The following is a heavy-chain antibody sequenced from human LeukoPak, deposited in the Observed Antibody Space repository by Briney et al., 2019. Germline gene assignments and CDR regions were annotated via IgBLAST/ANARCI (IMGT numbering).Heavy chain of an antibody. D-gene: IGHD3-10*01. V-gene: IGHV3-23*01. CDR2: YSGGGGST. J-gene: IGHJ3*02. CDR1: GFTFSSYA. Sequence: GGSLRLSCAASGFTFSSYAMSWVRQAPGKGLEWVSAYSGGGGSTYYADSVKGRFTISRDNSKNTLYLQMNSLRAEDTAVYYCAKGSGSGSYYILHDAFDIWGQGTMVTVSS. CDR3: AKGSGSGSYYILHDAFDI.